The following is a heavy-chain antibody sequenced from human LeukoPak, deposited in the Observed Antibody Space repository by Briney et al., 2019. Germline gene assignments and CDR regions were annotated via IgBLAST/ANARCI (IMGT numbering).Heavy chain of an antibody. V-gene: IGHV1-3*02. CDR3: AXSAEGYCSGASCSEYYFDX. CDR2: TNADNGNT. Sequence: AAVTVSCKASGYILTNYALHWVRQAPAQRLEWMGGTNADNGNTKDSQEFQGRVTITRYTSANTDYMELSSLRSEDMAVYYCAXSAEGYCSGASCSEYYFDXWGQXXLVTV. D-gene: IGHD2-15*01. CDR1: GYILTNYA. J-gene: IGHJ4*02.